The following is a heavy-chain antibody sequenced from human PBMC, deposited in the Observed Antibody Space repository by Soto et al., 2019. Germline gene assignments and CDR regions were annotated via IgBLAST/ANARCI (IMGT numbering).Heavy chain of an antibody. CDR2: IKSKTDGGAT. D-gene: IGHD6-19*01. CDR3: TTDYFGAVAGIWHV. CDR1: GFTFTNAW. J-gene: IGHJ4*02. V-gene: IGHV3-15*07. Sequence: EVQLVESGGGLVRPGGSLRLSCAASGFTFTNAWMNWVRQAPGKGLEWVGRIKSKTDGGATDYATPVKGRFIISRDDSENTLFVQMNSLKTEDTAVYYCTTDYFGAVAGIWHVWGQGTLVTVSS.